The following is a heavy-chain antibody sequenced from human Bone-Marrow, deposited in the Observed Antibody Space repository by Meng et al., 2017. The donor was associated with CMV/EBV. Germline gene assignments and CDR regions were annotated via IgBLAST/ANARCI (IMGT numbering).Heavy chain of an antibody. CDR1: GGSVSTVSFY. CDR3: ARDLNGDGIYYFYGMDV. J-gene: IGHJ6*02. V-gene: IGHV4-61*01. Sequence: SETLSLTCSVSGGSVSTVSFYWSWIRQPPGKGLEWLGYIHHSGYTNYAPSLKSRVTISLDTSKNQFSLTLSSVTAADTAEYYCARDLNGDGIYYFYGMDVSGQGTTVTVSS. CDR2: IHHSGYT. D-gene: IGHD7-27*01.